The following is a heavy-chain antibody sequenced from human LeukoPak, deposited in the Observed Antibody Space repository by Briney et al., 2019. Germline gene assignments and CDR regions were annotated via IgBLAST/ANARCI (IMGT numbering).Heavy chain of an antibody. Sequence: SETLSLTCTVSGGSISSYYWSWIRQPPGKGLEWIGYIYYSGSINYNPSLKSRVTISVDTSKNQFSLKLSSVTAADTAVYYCARGADYYDSSGSPFDYWGQGTLVTVSS. J-gene: IGHJ4*02. CDR1: GGSISSYY. CDR3: ARGADYYDSSGSPFDY. CDR2: IYYSGSI. V-gene: IGHV4-59*01. D-gene: IGHD3-22*01.